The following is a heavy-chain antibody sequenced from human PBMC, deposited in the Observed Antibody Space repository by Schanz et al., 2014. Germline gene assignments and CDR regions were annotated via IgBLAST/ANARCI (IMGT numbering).Heavy chain of an antibody. CDR3: ARHGGYYDVLNSFDI. Sequence: QVQLQESGPGLVKPSGTLSLTCTVSGGSISSGESYWGWIRQSPEEGLQYIGSVYFSGTTAYSPSLKGRVTISVDTSKNQFSLMLTSVTAADTAVYFCARHGGYYDVLNSFDIWGQGTLVTVSS. CDR1: GGSISSGESY. V-gene: IGHV4-39*01. J-gene: IGHJ5*02. CDR2: VYFSGTT. D-gene: IGHD3-16*01.